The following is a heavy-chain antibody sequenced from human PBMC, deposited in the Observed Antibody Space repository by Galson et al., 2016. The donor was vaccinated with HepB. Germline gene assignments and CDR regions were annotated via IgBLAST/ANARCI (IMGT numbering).Heavy chain of an antibody. D-gene: IGHD2-8*01. V-gene: IGHV4-4*02. J-gene: IGHJ4*02. Sequence: ETLSLTCAVSGASISPANWWSWVRQPPGKGLEWIGEIYHSGSTNYRPSLQSRVTISVDKSKNQISLTLGSVTAADTAVYYCARGGLIWYQNCFDLWGQGTLVTVSS. CDR1: GASISPANW. CDR3: ARGGLIWYQNCFDL. CDR2: IYHSGST.